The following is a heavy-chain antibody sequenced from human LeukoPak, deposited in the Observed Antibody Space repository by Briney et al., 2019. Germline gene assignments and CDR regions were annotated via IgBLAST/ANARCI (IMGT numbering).Heavy chain of an antibody. D-gene: IGHD3-22*01. CDR1: GGSFSGYH. Sequence: SETLSLTCRVYGGSFSGYHWSWIRQPPGKGLEWIGEIKYSGSSNYNPSLKSRVNISVDTSKNQFSLKLSSVTAADTAVYYCARTTYFCDTSGYYYGNWGQGTLVTVSS. V-gene: IGHV4-34*01. CDR3: ARTTYFCDTSGYYYGN. J-gene: IGHJ4*02. CDR2: IKYSGSS.